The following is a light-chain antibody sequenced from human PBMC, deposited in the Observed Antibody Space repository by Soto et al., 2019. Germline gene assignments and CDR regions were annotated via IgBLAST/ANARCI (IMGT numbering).Light chain of an antibody. CDR3: SSYASSSTI. J-gene: IGLJ2*01. Sequence: QSVLTQPASVSGSPGQSITISCTGTSSDIGSYNYVSWYQQHPGKAPKLIIYEVSNRPSGVSNRFSGSKSGNTASLTISGLRAEDEADYYCSSYASSSTIFAGGTKLTVL. CDR1: SSDIGSYNY. V-gene: IGLV2-14*01. CDR2: EVS.